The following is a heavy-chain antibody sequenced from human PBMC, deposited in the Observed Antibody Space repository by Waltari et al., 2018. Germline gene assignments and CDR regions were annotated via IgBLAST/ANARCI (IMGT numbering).Heavy chain of an antibody. CDR1: GFTFSSYA. CDR3: AKDREAAAGFDY. Sequence: EVQLLESGGGLVQPGGSLRLSCAASGFTFSSYALSWVRRAPGKGLGWVSAISGSGGSTYYADSVKGRFTISRDNSKNTLYLQMNSLRAEDTAVYYCAKDREAAAGFDYWGQGTLVTVSS. J-gene: IGHJ4*02. V-gene: IGHV3-23*01. D-gene: IGHD6-13*01. CDR2: ISGSGGST.